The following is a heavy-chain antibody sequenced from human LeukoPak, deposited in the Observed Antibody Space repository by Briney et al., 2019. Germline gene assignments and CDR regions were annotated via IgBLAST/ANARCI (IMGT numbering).Heavy chain of an antibody. Sequence: PSETLSLTCTVSGGSISSSSYYWGWIRQPPGKGLEWIGSIYYSGSTNYNPSLKSRVTISVDTSKNQFSLKLSSVTAADTAVYYCARSGVRIDAFDIWGQGTMVTVSS. CDR1: GGSISSSSYY. CDR2: IYYSGST. V-gene: IGHV4-39*07. J-gene: IGHJ3*02. D-gene: IGHD5-12*01. CDR3: ARSGVRIDAFDI.